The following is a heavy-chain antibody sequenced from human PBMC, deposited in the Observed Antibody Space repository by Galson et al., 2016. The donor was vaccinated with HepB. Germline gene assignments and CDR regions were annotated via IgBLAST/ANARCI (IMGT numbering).Heavy chain of an antibody. D-gene: IGHD1-7*01. CDR3: ARHLNWNYEFY. J-gene: IGHJ4*02. Sequence: ETLSLTCTVSGVSIRSYYWSWIRQPPGKGLEWIGYMYYSGTTDYNPSLSGRVTLSVDTSKNQFSLRLRSVTAADTAVYYCARHLNWNYEFYWGQGALVTVSS. CDR1: GVSIRSYY. V-gene: IGHV4-59*08. CDR2: MYYSGTT.